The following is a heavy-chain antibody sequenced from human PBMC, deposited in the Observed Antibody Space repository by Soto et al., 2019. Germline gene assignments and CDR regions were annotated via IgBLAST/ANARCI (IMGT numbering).Heavy chain of an antibody. CDR3: AKDGPSYDFWSGYATPQSYFDY. CDR1: GYTFTSYY. D-gene: IGHD3-3*01. V-gene: IGHV1-46*01. CDR2: INPSGGST. J-gene: IGHJ4*02. Sequence: ASVKVSCKASGYTFTSYYMHWVRQAPGQGLEWMGIINPSGGSTSYAQKFQGRVTMTRDTSTSTVYMELSSLRSEDTAVYYCAKDGPSYDFWSGYATPQSYFDYWGQGTLVTVSS.